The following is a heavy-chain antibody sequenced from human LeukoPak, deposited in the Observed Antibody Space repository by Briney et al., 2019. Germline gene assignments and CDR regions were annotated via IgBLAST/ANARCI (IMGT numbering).Heavy chain of an antibody. CDR1: GFTFSSYS. D-gene: IGHD3-10*01. CDR3: AKDLKYYGSGSYNY. V-gene: IGHV3-30*02. Sequence: GGSLRLSCEASGFTFSSYSMNWVRQAPGKGLEWVAFIRYDGSNKYYADSVKGRFTISRDNSKNTLYVQMNSLRVEDTAVYYCAKDLKYYGSGSYNYWGQGTLVTVSS. CDR2: IRYDGSNK. J-gene: IGHJ4*02.